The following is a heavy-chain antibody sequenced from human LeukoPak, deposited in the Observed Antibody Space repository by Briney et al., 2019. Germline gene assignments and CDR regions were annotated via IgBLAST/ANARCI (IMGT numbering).Heavy chain of an antibody. V-gene: IGHV4-31*03. CDR3: AREGNWGSFDY. D-gene: IGHD7-27*01. CDR1: GGSISSGGYS. J-gene: IGHJ4*02. Sequence: ASETLSLTCTVSGGSISSGGYSWSWIRQHPGKGLEWIGYIYYSGSTYYNPSLKSRVTISVDTSKNQFSLKLSSVTAADTAVYYCAREGNWGSFDYWGQGTLVTVSS. CDR2: IYYSGST.